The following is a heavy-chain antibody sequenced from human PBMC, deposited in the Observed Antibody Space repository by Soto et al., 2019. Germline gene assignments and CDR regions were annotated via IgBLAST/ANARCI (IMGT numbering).Heavy chain of an antibody. CDR3: ASFGGSSGWYYFDS. CDR1: GYTFTSYA. V-gene: IGHV1-3*01. D-gene: IGHD6-19*01. Sequence: QVQLVQSGAEVKKPGASVKVSCKASGYTFTSYAMHWVRQAPGQRLEWMGWINAGNGNTKYSQKFQGRVTITRDTSASTAYMEQSSLRSEDTAVYYCASFGGSSGWYYFDSWGQGTLVTVSS. J-gene: IGHJ4*02. CDR2: INAGNGNT.